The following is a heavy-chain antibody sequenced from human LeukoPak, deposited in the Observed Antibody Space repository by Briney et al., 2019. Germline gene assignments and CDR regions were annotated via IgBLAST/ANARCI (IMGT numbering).Heavy chain of an antibody. CDR1: GDCVSSNSAA. Sequence: SQTLSLTCAISGDCVSSNSAAWNWIRQSPSRGLEWLGRTYYRSKWYNDYAVSVKSRITINPDTSKNQFSLQLNSVTPEDTAVYYCAREGSSGWTSGYYFDYWGQGTLVTVSS. V-gene: IGHV6-1*01. CDR3: AREGSSGWTSGYYFDY. J-gene: IGHJ4*02. D-gene: IGHD6-19*01. CDR2: TYYRSKWYN.